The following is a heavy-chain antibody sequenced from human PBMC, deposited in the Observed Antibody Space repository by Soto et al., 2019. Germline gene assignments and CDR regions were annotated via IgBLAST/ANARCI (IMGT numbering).Heavy chain of an antibody. V-gene: IGHV1-2*02. J-gene: IGHJ4*01. D-gene: IGHD2-15*01. Sequence: ASVKVSCKASVFSVDTTYCIHWVRRAPGQGLEWMGSINPNSGDTNYAQNFQGRVTMTRDTSISTAYMEVSSLTSDDTAVYYCGSPRSGPSPDVGHWGHGTVVTISS. CDR1: VFSVDTTYC. CDR2: INPNSGDT. CDR3: GSPRSGPSPDVGH.